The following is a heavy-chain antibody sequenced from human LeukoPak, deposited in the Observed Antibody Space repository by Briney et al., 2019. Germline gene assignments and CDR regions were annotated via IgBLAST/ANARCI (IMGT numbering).Heavy chain of an antibody. Sequence: GGSLRLPCAASGFTFSSFIMNWVRQAPGKGLEWVSSISSSSSYIYYADSVKGRFTISRDNAKNSLYLQMNNLRAEDTAVYYCAKGAEAFGGVIGNWFDPWGQGTLVTVSS. CDR2: ISSSSSYI. D-gene: IGHD3-16*02. CDR3: AKGAEAFGGVIGNWFDP. V-gene: IGHV3-21*04. J-gene: IGHJ5*02. CDR1: GFTFSSFI.